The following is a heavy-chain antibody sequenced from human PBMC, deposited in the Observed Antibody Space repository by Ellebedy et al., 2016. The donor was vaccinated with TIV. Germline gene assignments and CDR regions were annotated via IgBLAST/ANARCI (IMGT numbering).Heavy chain of an antibody. J-gene: IGHJ4*02. CDR1: GYTFTGYY. Sequence: ASVKVSCKASGYTFTGYYMHWVRQAPGQGLEWMGWISTNTGNPTSAQGFTGRFVFSLDTSVSTAYLQISSPKAEDTAVYYCARRGDYVYFDYWGQGTLVTVSS. D-gene: IGHD4-17*01. V-gene: IGHV7-4-1*02. CDR3: ARRGDYVYFDY. CDR2: ISTNTGNP.